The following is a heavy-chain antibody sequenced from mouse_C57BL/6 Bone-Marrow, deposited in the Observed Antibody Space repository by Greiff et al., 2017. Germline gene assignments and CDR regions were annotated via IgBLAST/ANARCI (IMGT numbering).Heavy chain of an antibody. V-gene: IGHV1-7*01. CDR3: ARGRPFAH. Sequence: QVQLQQSGAELAKPGASVKQCCKASGYTCTSYWMHWVKQGPGQGLEWIGYINPSSGYTKYNQKFKDKATLTADKSSSTAYMQLSSRSYEDSAVYYCARGRPFAHWCQGTLVTVSA. CDR1: GYTCTSYW. CDR2: INPSSGYT. J-gene: IGHJ3*01.